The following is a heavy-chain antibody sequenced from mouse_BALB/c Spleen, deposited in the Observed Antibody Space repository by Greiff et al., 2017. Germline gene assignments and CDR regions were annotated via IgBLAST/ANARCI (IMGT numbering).Heavy chain of an antibody. Sequence: EVKLEESGAELVRPGALVKLSCKASGFNIKDYYMHWVKQRPEQGLEWIGWIDPENGNTIYDPKFQGKASITADTSSNTAYLQLSSLTSEDTAVYYCASLSSSDYWGQGTTLTVSS. CDR2: IDPENGNT. V-gene: IGHV14-1*02. J-gene: IGHJ2*01. CDR1: GFNIKDYY. D-gene: IGHD1-1*01. CDR3: ASLSSSDY.